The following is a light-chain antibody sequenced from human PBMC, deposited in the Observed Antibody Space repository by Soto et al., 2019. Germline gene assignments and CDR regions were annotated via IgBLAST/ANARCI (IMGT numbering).Light chain of an antibody. CDR1: QSVSSSY. CDR3: QQYNERPPWT. V-gene: IGKV3-20*01. Sequence: EIVLTQSPGTLSLSPGERATLSCRASQSVSSSYLAWYQQKPGQAPRLLIYDASNRATGIPARFSGSGSGTDFTLTISSLQSDDVGVYYCQQYNERPPWTFGQGTKVDIK. J-gene: IGKJ1*01. CDR2: DAS.